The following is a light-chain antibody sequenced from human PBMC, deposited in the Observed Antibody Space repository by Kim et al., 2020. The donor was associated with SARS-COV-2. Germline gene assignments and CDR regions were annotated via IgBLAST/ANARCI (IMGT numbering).Light chain of an antibody. J-gene: IGLJ2*01. Sequence: SYELTQPPSVSVAPGETARLTCGGSNIENKSVHWYRQRPGQAPVLVIFYDRERTSGIPERFSGSNSGDTATLTISRVEAGDEADYYCQVWDNSSESFGGGTRLTVL. CDR1: NIENKS. CDR2: YDR. V-gene: IGLV3-21*04. CDR3: QVWDNSSES.